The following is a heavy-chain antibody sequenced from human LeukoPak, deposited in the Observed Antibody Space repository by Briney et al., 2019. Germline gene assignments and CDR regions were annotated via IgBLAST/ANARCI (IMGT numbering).Heavy chain of an antibody. CDR2: INHSGST. J-gene: IGHJ4*02. CDR1: GGSFSGYY. V-gene: IGHV4-34*01. Sequence: PSETLSLTCAVYGGSFSGYYWSWIRQPPGKGLEWIGEINHSGSTNYNPSLKSRVTISVDTSKNQFSLKLSSVTAADTAVYYCARVGTMVRGVMHSDFDYWGQGTLVTVSS. CDR3: ARVGTMVRGVMHSDFDY. D-gene: IGHD3-10*01.